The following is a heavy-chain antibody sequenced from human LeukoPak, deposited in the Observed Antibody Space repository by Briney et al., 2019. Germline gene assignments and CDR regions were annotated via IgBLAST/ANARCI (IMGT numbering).Heavy chain of an antibody. J-gene: IGHJ3*02. Sequence: SETLSLTCAVSDDSFSSHYWTWIRQPPGKGLEWIGYIPYIGSTNYNPSLKSRVTISIDTSKNQFSLKLSSVTAAGTAVYYCARDLVTVTKGFDIWGQGTMVSVSS. D-gene: IGHD4-17*01. CDR2: IPYIGST. CDR3: ARDLVTVTKGFDI. CDR1: DDSFSSHY. V-gene: IGHV4-59*11.